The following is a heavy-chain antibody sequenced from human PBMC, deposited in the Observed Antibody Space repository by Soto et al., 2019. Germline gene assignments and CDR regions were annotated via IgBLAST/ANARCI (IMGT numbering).Heavy chain of an antibody. V-gene: IGHV5-10-1*01. CDR2: IDPSDSYT. J-gene: IGHJ3*02. D-gene: IGHD6-19*01. Sequence: GASLNISCKGSGYSFTSYWISWVRQMPGKGLEWMGRIDPSDSYTNYSPSFQGHVTISADKSISTAYLQWSSLKASDTAMYYCARHSEQWLVKDAFDIWGQGTMVTVSS. CDR1: GYSFTSYW. CDR3: ARHSEQWLVKDAFDI.